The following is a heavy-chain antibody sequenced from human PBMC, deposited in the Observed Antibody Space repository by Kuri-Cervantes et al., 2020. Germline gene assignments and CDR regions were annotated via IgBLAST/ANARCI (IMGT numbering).Heavy chain of an antibody. CDR1: GFSLRTSGVG. D-gene: IGHD6-13*01. CDR3: AAGGIAAGYYYYYMDV. J-gene: IGHJ6*03. V-gene: IGHV4-61*08. Sequence: SGPTLVKPTQTLTLTCTFSGFSLRTSGVGVGWIRQPPGKGLEWIGYIYYSVSTNYNPSLKSRVTISVDTSKNQFSLKLSSVTAADTAVYYCAAGGIAAGYYYYYMDVWGKGTTVTVSS. CDR2: IYYSVST.